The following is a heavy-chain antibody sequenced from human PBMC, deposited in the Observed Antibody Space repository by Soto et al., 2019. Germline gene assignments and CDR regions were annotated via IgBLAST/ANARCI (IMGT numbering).Heavy chain of an antibody. V-gene: IGHV4-59*01. CDR3: ARGGSIAAPVGSYYYYYGMDV. J-gene: IGHJ6*02. Sequence: PSETQSLPCTVSGGSISSYYWSWIRQPRGKGLEWIAYIYYSGSTNYNPSLKSRVTISVDTSKNQFSLKLSSVTAADTAVYYCARGGSIAAPVGSYYYYYGMDVWGQGTTVT. D-gene: IGHD6-6*01. CDR1: GGSISSYY. CDR2: IYYSGST.